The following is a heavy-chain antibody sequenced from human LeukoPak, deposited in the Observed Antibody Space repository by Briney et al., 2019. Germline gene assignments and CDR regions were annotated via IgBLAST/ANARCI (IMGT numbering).Heavy chain of an antibody. V-gene: IGHV1-8*03. D-gene: IGHD1-26*01. CDR1: GYTFTSYD. CDR2: MNPNSGNT. CDR3: ARCIVAAHTLFNWFDP. Sequence: ASVKVSCKASGYTFTSYDINWVRQATGQGLEWMGWMNPNSGNTGYAQKFQGRVTITRNTSISTAYMELSSLRSEDTAVYFCARCIVAAHTLFNWFDPWGQGTLVTVSS. J-gene: IGHJ5*02.